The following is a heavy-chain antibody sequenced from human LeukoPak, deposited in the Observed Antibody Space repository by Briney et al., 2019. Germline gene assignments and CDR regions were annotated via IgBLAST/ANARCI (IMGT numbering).Heavy chain of an antibody. V-gene: IGHV3-21*01. D-gene: IGHD6-13*01. CDR1: GFTFSSYS. CDR2: ISSSSSYI. CDR3: ARMEQQLVFNWFDP. J-gene: IGHJ5*02. Sequence: GGSLRLSCAASGFTFSSYSMNWVRQAPGKGLEWVSSISSSSSYIYYADSVKGRFTISRDNAKNSLYLQMNSLRAEDTAVYYCARMEQQLVFNWFDPWGQGTLVTVSS.